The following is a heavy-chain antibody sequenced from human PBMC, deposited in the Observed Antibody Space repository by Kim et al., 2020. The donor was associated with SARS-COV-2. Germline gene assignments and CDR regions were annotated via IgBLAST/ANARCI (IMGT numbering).Heavy chain of an antibody. CDR2: VFAHGNT. CDR3: ARIQRADFSPSTPLDY. V-gene: IGHV4-4*07. J-gene: IGHJ4*02. Sequence: SETLSLTCTVSGGSISRYYWSWIRQPAGKGLEWIGRVFAHGNTYYNPSLKSRVSMSLDTSRNQFSLRLSSVSAADTAVYYCARIQRADFSPSTPLDYWGPGTLVTVSS. CDR1: GGSISRYY. D-gene: IGHD3-3*02.